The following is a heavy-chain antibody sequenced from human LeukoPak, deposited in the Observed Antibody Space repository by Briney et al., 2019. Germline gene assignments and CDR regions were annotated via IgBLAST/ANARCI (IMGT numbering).Heavy chain of an antibody. CDR3: ARGAVRGSGWADFDY. V-gene: IGHV1-2*02. CDR2: INPNMGGT. J-gene: IGHJ4*02. D-gene: IGHD6-19*01. Sequence: ASVKVSCKASGYTLTGYHMHWVRHAPGQGVEWMGWINPNMGGTNYTQKLRGRVTLTRDTSISTAYMELSRLRSDDTAVYYCARGAVRGSGWADFDYWGQGTLVTVSS. CDR1: GYTLTGYH.